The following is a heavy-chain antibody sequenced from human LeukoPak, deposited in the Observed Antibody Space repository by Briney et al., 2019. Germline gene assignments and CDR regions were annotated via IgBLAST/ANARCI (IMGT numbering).Heavy chain of an antibody. CDR2: IYYSGST. Sequence: SETLSLTCTVSGGSISSSSYYWGWIRQPPGKGLEWIGSIYYSGSTYYNPSLKSRVTISVDTSKNQFSLKLSSVTAADTAVYYCARREVNYYGSGSYPFPDYWGQGTLVTVSS. D-gene: IGHD3-10*01. CDR3: ARREVNYYGSGSYPFPDY. CDR1: GGSISSSSYY. V-gene: IGHV4-39*01. J-gene: IGHJ4*02.